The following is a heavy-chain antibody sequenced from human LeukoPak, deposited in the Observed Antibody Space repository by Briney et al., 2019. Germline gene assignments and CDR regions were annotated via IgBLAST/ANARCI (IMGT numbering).Heavy chain of an antibody. CDR2: ISWKSANI. CDR3: ANDMLKYCSSSSCPMDAFDI. V-gene: IGHV3-9*01. D-gene: IGHD2-2*01. CDR1: GFTFEDYA. J-gene: IGHJ3*02. Sequence: GRSLRLSCAASGFTFEDYAMPWVRQGPGKGLEWVSGISWKSANIGYADSVKGRFTISRDNAKKSRYLQMNSLRPEDTALYYCANDMLKYCSSSSCPMDAFDIWGQGTMVTVSS.